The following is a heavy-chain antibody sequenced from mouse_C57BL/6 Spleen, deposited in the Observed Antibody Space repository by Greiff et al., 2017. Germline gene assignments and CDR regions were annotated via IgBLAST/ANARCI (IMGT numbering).Heavy chain of an antibody. CDR2: ISDGGSYT. V-gene: IGHV5-4*01. CDR3: ARDVAKYYAMDY. CDR1: GFTFSSYA. Sequence: EVKVVESGGGLVKPGGSLKLSCAASGFTFSSYAMSWVRQTPEKRLEWVATISDGGSYTYYPDNVKGRITISRDNAKNNLYLHMSHMKAEDTAMYYGARDVAKYYAMDYWGQGTSVTVSS. J-gene: IGHJ4*01.